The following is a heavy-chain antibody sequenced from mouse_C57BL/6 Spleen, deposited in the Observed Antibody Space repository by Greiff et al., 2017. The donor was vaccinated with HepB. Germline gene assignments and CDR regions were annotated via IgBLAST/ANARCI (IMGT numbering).Heavy chain of an antibody. Sequence: QVQLKQPGAELVRPGSSVKLSCKASGYTFTSYWMDWVKQRPGQGLEWIGNIYPSDSETHYNQKFKDKATLTVDKSSSTAYMQLSSLTSEDSAVYYCASHYYGSVDYWGQGTTLTVSS. CDR2: IYPSDSET. CDR1: GYTFTSYW. J-gene: IGHJ2*01. CDR3: ASHYYGSVDY. D-gene: IGHD1-1*01. V-gene: IGHV1-61*01.